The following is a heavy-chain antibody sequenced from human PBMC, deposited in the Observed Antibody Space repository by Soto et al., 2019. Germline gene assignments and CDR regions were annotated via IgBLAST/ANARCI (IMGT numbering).Heavy chain of an antibody. Sequence: SQTLSLTCAISGDSVSSNSAWNWIRQSPSRGLEWLGRTYYRSKWYSDYAESVKSRMTINPDTSKNQFSLQLNSVTPEDTAVYYCARDLIVAAAGENYYFGMDVWGQGTTVTVSS. CDR2: TYYRSKWYS. CDR3: ARDLIVAAAGENYYFGMDV. D-gene: IGHD3-16*01. J-gene: IGHJ6*02. CDR1: GDSVSSNSA. V-gene: IGHV6-1*01.